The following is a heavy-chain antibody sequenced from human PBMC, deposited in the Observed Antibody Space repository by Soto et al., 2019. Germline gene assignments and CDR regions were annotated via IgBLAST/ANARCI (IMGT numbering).Heavy chain of an antibody. D-gene: IGHD5-12*01. V-gene: IGHV3-30*18. Sequence: QVQLVESGGGLVQPGRSLRLSCAASGFTFSTYGMHWVRQAPGKGLEWVAVISYDGINKYYPDSVKGRFTISRDNSKNTLYMQLNGLRAEDTAVYYCAKCMWEYSGYDADFAYWGQGTLVTVSS. CDR3: AKCMWEYSGYDADFAY. CDR1: GFTFSTYG. CDR2: ISYDGINK. J-gene: IGHJ4*02.